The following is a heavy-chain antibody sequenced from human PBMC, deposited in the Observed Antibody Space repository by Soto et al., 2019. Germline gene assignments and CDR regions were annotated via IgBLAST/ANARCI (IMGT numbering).Heavy chain of an antibody. J-gene: IGHJ6*03. CDR2: ISSSSSYI. CDR3: ARDLSSTVTSSPRRYYYYYYYMDV. CDR1: GFTFSSYS. D-gene: IGHD4-4*01. V-gene: IGHV3-21*01. Sequence: GESLKISCAASGFTFSSYSMNWVRQAPGKGLEWVSSISSSSSYIYYADSVKGRFTISRDNAKNSLYLQMNSLRAEDTAVYYCARDLSSTVTSSPRRYYYYYYYMDVWGKGTTVTVSS.